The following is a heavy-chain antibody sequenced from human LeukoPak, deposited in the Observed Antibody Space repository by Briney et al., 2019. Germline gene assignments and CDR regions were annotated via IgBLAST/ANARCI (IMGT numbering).Heavy chain of an antibody. CDR1: GFTVSTNY. V-gene: IGHV3-66*01. CDR3: ARDSRRDFWSTRSFDY. CDR2: IYSGGST. Sequence: PGGSLRLSCAASGFTVSTNYMSWVRQAPGKGLEWVSVIYSGGSTNYADSVKGRFTISRDNSKNTVYLQMNSLRAEDTAVYYCARDSRRDFWSTRSFDYWGQGTLVTVSS. D-gene: IGHD3-3*01. J-gene: IGHJ4*02.